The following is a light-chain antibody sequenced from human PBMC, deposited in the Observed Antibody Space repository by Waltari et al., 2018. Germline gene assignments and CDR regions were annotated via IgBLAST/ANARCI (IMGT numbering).Light chain of an antibody. CDR3: QQYSLGSPIT. CDR1: QNINSN. Sequence: IVLTQSPDTLSVSPGETATLSCRASQNINSNLAWYHQRPGQPPRLLIHAASTRAPGVPARFSGSRSGTEFTLTISNLQSEDFAVYYCQQYSLGSPITFGQGTRLEIK. CDR2: AAS. V-gene: IGKV3-15*01. J-gene: IGKJ5*01.